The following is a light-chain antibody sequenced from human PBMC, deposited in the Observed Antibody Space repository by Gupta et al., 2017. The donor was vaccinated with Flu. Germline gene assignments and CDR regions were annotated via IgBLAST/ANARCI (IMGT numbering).Light chain of an antibody. Sequence: DIGGYQSVSWYQKVAGKAPRLIIYEVSKRPAGVPDRFSGSKSGNTASLIVSGLQTEDEADYYCSSFAGSSRTYVFGTGTTITVL. J-gene: IGLJ1*01. V-gene: IGLV2-8*01. CDR1: DIGGYQS. CDR2: EVS. CDR3: SSFAGSSRTYV.